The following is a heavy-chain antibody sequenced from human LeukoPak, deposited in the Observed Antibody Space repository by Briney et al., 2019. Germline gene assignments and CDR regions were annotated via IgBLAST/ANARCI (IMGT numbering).Heavy chain of an antibody. D-gene: IGHD2-15*01. Sequence: GGSLILSCAASGFTFSSYAMSWVRQGPGKGLEWVAATSSSDPGTYHADSVRGRFTISRDNSKNTLYLQMNRLRVEDAAVYYCARAPVTSCRGAFCYPFDYWGQGTLVTVSS. CDR1: GFTFSSYA. J-gene: IGHJ4*02. CDR2: TSSSDPGT. V-gene: IGHV3-23*01. CDR3: ARAPVTSCRGAFCYPFDY.